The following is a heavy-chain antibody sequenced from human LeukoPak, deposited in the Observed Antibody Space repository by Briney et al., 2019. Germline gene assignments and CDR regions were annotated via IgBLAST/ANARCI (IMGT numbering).Heavy chain of an antibody. J-gene: IGHJ5*02. Sequence: GGSLRLSCAASGFTFNIYAMSWVRQAPGKGLEWVSGISDSGSSTYYADSVKGRFAISRDKSKNTLHMEMNSLRAEDTAVYYCAKGDGINHYHWFDPWGQGTQVTVSS. D-gene: IGHD2-21*02. CDR3: AKGDGINHYHWFDP. CDR2: ISDSGSST. CDR1: GFTFNIYA. V-gene: IGHV3-23*01.